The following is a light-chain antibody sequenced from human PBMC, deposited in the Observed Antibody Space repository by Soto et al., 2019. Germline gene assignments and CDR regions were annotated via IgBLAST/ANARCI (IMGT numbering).Light chain of an antibody. J-gene: IGLJ2*01. CDR3: HSYDVSLSGPV. Sequence: QSVLTQPPSVSGAPGQRVTISCTGSSSNIGAGYDVHWYRQLPGTAPKVLIYDNRNRPSGVPDRFSGSKSGTSASLAITGLQAEHEADYYCHSYDVSLSGPVFGGGTKLTVL. CDR1: SSNIGAGYD. V-gene: IGLV1-40*01. CDR2: DNR.